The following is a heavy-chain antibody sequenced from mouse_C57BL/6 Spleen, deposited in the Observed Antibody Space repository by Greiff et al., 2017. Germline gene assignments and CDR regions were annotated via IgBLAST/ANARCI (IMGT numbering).Heavy chain of an antibody. D-gene: IGHD1-1*01. V-gene: IGHV1-64*01. CDR3: ARERDYYGRSYAMDY. CDR2: IHPNSGST. CDR1: GYTFTSYW. Sequence: VQLQQPGAELVKPGASVKLSCKASGYTFTSYWMHWVKQRPGQGLEWIGMIHPNSGSTNYNEKFKSKATLTVDKSSSTAYMQLSSLTSEDSAVYYCARERDYYGRSYAMDYWGQGTSVTVSS. J-gene: IGHJ4*01.